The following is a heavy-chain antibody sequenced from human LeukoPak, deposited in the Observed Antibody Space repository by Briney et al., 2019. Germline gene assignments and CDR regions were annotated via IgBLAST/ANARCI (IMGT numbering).Heavy chain of an antibody. V-gene: IGHV3-7*05. CDR3: ARDRSSSFY. CDR1: GFTFSSFW. Sequence: GGALRLSCAASGFTFSSFWMTWVRHAPGKGLEWVANIKQDGSEKYYEDSVKGRFTISRDNADNSLYLQMNSLRADDTAMYYCARDRSSSFYWGQGTLVTVSS. D-gene: IGHD6-6*01. CDR2: IKQDGSEK. J-gene: IGHJ4*02.